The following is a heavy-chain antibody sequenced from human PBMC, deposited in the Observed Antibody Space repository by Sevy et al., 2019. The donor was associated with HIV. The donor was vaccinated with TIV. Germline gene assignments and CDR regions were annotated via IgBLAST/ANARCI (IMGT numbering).Heavy chain of an antibody. Sequence: GGSLRLSCAASGFTFSSYGMHWVRQAPGKGLEWVAVISYDGSNKYYADSVKGRFTISRDNSKNTLYLQMNSLRAEDTAVYDCAKANSGSYYGYSYYFDYWGQGTLVTVSS. CDR1: GFTFSSYG. J-gene: IGHJ4*02. D-gene: IGHD1-26*01. V-gene: IGHV3-30*18. CDR2: ISYDGSNK. CDR3: AKANSGSYYGYSYYFDY.